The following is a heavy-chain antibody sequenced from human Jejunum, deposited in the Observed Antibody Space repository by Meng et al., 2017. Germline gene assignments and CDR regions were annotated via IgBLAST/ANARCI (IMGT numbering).Heavy chain of an antibody. V-gene: IGHV1-3*01. D-gene: IGHD6-19*01. CDR1: GYTSNSYA. CDR2: INPGNSNT. CDR3: ARDALYGKQWLVPAFDS. Sequence: QFLLVQSVAVLNQPGTSAKVSCKASGYTSNSYAVHWVRQAPGQRLEWMGFINPGNSNTKSSQKFPDRVTFIRDTSASTAYMELSSLKSEDTAVYYCARDALYGKQWLVPAFDSWGQGTLVTVSS. J-gene: IGHJ4*02.